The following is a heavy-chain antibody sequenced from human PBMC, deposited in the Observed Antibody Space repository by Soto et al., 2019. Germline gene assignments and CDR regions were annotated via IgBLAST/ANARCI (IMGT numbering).Heavy chain of an antibody. CDR2: INPSGGST. D-gene: IGHD1-26*01. CDR1: GYTFTSYY. J-gene: IGHJ4*02. V-gene: IGHV1-46*01. Sequence: GASVKVSCKASGYTFTSYYMHWVRQAPGQRLEWMGIINPSGGSTSYAQKFQGRVTMTRDTSTSTVYMELSSLRSEDTAVYYCARVEGGSYYGGGYYFDYWGQGTLVTVS. CDR3: ARVEGGSYYGGGYYFDY.